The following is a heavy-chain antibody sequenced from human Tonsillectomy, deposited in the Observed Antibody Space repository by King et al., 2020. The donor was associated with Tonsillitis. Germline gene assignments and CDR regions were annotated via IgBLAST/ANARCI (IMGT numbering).Heavy chain of an antibody. V-gene: IGHV3-11*05. Sequence: VQLVESGGGLVKPGGSLRLSCAASGFTFSDYYMSWIRQAPGKGLEWVSYISSSSSYTNYADSVKGRFTISRDNAKNSLYLQMNSLRAEDTAVYYLARDLEGYSYATYYYYMDVWGKGTTVTVSS. CDR3: ARDLEGYSYATYYYYMDV. CDR1: GFTFSDYY. J-gene: IGHJ6*03. CDR2: ISSSSSYT. D-gene: IGHD5-18*01.